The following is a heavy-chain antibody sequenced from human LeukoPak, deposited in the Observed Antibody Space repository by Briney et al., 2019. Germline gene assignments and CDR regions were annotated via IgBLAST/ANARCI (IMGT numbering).Heavy chain of an antibody. CDR1: GYSFTRFW. Sequence: GESLKISCKGSGYSFTRFWIGWVRQMPGKGLEWMGIIYPGDSDTRYTPSFQGQVTISADKSISTAYLQWSSLKASDTATYYCARRDNSGPAIFWGQGTLVTVSS. J-gene: IGHJ1*01. CDR3: ARRDNSGPAIF. V-gene: IGHV5-51*01. CDR2: IYPGDSDT. D-gene: IGHD3-22*01.